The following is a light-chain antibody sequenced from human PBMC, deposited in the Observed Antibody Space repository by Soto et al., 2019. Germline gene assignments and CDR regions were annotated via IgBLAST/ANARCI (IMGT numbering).Light chain of an antibody. J-gene: IGKJ3*01. V-gene: IGKV3D-15*01. CDR2: GAS. CDR3: QQYNNWLIFT. Sequence: EIVMTQSPATLYVSPWERATLSCRASQSVSSNLAGYQQKPGQAPRLLIYGASIRATGIPARFSGSGSGTEFTLTISSLQSEDFAVYYCQQYNNWLIFTFGPGTKVDIK. CDR1: QSVSSN.